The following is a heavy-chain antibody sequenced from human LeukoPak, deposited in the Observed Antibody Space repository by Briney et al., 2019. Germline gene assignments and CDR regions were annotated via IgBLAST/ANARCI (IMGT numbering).Heavy chain of an antibody. CDR2: ISYTVWET. Sequence: SETLSLTCTVSGGSINSYYWSWIRQPPGKGLEWIGYISYTVWETNYNPSLQSRLTISVDTYKNQFSLMLTSVTAADTAVYYCARQPGGTAAFDIWAQGTMVTVSS. D-gene: IGHD1-14*01. CDR1: GGSINSYY. J-gene: IGHJ3*02. V-gene: IGHV4-59*08. CDR3: ARQPGGTAAFDI.